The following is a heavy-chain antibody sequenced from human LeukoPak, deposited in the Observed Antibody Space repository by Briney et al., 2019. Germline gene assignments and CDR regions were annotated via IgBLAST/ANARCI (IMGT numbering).Heavy chain of an antibody. Sequence: ASVKISCKVSGYTFTDYYMHWVQQAPGKGLEWMGLVDPEDGETIYAEKFQGRVTITADTSTDTAYTELSSLRSEDTAVYYCATDFHSGSYGNWYFDLWGRGTLVTVSS. CDR3: ATDFHSGSYGNWYFDL. V-gene: IGHV1-69-2*01. D-gene: IGHD1-26*01. CDR2: VDPEDGET. J-gene: IGHJ2*01. CDR1: GYTFTDYY.